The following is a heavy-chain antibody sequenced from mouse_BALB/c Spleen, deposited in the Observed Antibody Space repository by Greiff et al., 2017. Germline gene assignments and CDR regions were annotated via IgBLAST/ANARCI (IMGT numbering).Heavy chain of an antibody. Sequence: DVQLVESGGGLVQPGGSLKLSCAASGFTFSSYTMSWVRQTPEKRLEWVAYISNGGGSTYYPDTVKGRFTISRDNAKNTLYLQMSSLKSEDTAMYYCARRDYGNYFDYWGQGTTLTVSS. V-gene: IGHV5-12-2*01. CDR2: ISNGGGST. CDR1: GFTFSSYT. CDR3: ARRDYGNYFDY. D-gene: IGHD2-1*01. J-gene: IGHJ2*01.